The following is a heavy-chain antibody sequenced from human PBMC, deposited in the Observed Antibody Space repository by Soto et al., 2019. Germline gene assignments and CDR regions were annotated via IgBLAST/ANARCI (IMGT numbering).Heavy chain of an antibody. J-gene: IGHJ6*02. CDR3: ARSGDSSAYPYYYYGMDV. Sequence: SETLSLTCTVSGGSISSYYWSWIRQPPGKGLEWIANIYYSGNTNYNPSLKSRVTISVDTSKNQFSLKLSSVTAADTAVYYCARSGDSSAYPYYYYGMDVWGQRTTVTVSS. D-gene: IGHD3-22*01. CDR1: GGSISSYY. V-gene: IGHV4-59*01. CDR2: IYYSGNT.